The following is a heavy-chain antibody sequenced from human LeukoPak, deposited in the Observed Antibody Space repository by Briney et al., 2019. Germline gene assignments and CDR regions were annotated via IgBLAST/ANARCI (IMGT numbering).Heavy chain of an antibody. Sequence: GGSLRLSCAASGFTFSSYGMHWVRQAPGKGLEWVAVISYDGSNKYYADSVKGRFTISRDNSKNTLYLQMNSLRAEDTAVYYCARDLRLYDYVWGSYRYVLDYWGQGTLVTVSS. V-gene: IGHV3-30*03. CDR1: GFTFSSYG. CDR2: ISYDGSNK. D-gene: IGHD3-16*02. J-gene: IGHJ4*02. CDR3: ARDLRLYDYVWGSYRYVLDY.